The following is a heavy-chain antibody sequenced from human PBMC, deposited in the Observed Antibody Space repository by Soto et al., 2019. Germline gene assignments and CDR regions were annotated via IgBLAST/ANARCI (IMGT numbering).Heavy chain of an antibody. CDR2: IFYSGST. V-gene: IGHV4-30-4*01. J-gene: IGHJ4*02. D-gene: IGHD2-21*02. CDR1: GGSISSGNYY. CDR3: ARTAGNVYLLLFSY. Sequence: QVQLQESGPGLVKPSQTLSLTCTVSGGSISSGNYYWTWIRQPPGKGLEWIGYIFYSGSTSYNPSLKRRVTLAVDTSKNQFSLKLSSVTAADTAVYYCARTAGNVYLLLFSYWGQGTLVTVSS.